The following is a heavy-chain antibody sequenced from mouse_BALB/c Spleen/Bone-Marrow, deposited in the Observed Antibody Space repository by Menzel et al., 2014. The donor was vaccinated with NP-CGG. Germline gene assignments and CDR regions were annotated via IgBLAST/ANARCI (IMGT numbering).Heavy chain of an antibody. CDR3: AKRDKYDDYAMDY. J-gene: IGHJ4*01. CDR2: IFPGSGNT. V-gene: IGHV1-66*01. D-gene: IGHD2-14*01. Sequence: VKLMESGPELVKPGASVKISCKASGYSFTSYYIHWVKPRPGQGLEWIGWIFPGSGNTKYNEKFKGKATLTADTSSSTAYMQLSSLTSEDSAVYFCAKRDKYDDYAMDYWGQGTSVTVSS. CDR1: GYSFTSYY.